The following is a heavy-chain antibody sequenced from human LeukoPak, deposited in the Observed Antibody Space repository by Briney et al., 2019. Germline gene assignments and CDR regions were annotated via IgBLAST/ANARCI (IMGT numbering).Heavy chain of an antibody. J-gene: IGHJ5*02. CDR2: IYYSGST. CDR1: GGSISSYS. V-gene: IGHV4-59*12. D-gene: IGHD6-13*01. CDR3: ARRIAEDGTNWFYP. Sequence: SETLSLTCTVSGGSISSYSWSWIRQPPGKGLEWIGSIYYSGSTNYNPSLKSRVTMSVDTSKNQFSLKLSSVTAADTAVYYCARRIAEDGTNWFYPWGQGNLVTVSS.